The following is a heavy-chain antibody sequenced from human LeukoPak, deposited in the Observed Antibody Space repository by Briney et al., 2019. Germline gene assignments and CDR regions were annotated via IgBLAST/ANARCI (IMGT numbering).Heavy chain of an antibody. V-gene: IGHV1-8*01. CDR1: GYTFTSYD. Sequence: GASVKVSCKASGYTFTSYDINWVRQATGQGLEWMGWMNPNSGNTGYAQKFQGRVTMTRNTSISTACMELSSLRSEDTAVYYCARILWFGELSFDYWGQGTLVTVSS. CDR2: MNPNSGNT. CDR3: ARILWFGELSFDY. D-gene: IGHD3-10*01. J-gene: IGHJ4*02.